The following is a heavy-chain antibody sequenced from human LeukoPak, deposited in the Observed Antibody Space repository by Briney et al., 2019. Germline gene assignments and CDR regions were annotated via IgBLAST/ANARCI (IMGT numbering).Heavy chain of an antibody. CDR2: IYTSGST. CDR1: GDSIRSYY. J-gene: IGHJ5*02. CDR3: ARGRVSSDYGSVWFDP. D-gene: IGHD3-10*01. V-gene: IGHV4-4*07. Sequence: SQTLSLTCTVSGDSIRSYYWSCIPDPAGKGLEWIGRIYTSGSTNYNPSLKSRVTISVDKSKNQFSLKLSAVTAADTAVYYCARGRVSSDYGSVWFDPWGQGTLVTVSS.